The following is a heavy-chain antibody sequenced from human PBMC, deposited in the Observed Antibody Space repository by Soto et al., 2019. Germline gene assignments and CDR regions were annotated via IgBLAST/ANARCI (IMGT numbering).Heavy chain of an antibody. CDR1: GGSISSADYY. V-gene: IGHV4-30-4*01. D-gene: IGHD3-10*01. Sequence: SETLSLTCTVSGGSISSADYYWSWIRQPPGKGLEWIGYFHSSGATYKDPSLKSRVTISVDTSKNQISLKLDSVTAADTAVYYCARHNYGSGSTYFDYWGQGTLVTVSS. CDR2: FHSSGAT. CDR3: ARHNYGSGSTYFDY. J-gene: IGHJ4*02.